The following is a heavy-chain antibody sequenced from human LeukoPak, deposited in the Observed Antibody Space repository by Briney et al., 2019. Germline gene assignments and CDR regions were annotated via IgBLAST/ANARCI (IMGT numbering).Heavy chain of an antibody. J-gene: IGHJ2*01. CDR3: ARHSAGTMYWYFDL. Sequence: PSQTLSLTCTVSGGSISSCSYYWSWIRQPAGKGLEWIGRIYTSGSTNYNPSLKSRVTISVDTSKNQFSLKLSSVTAADTAVYYCARHSAGTMYWYFDLWGRGTLVTVSS. V-gene: IGHV4-61*02. CDR2: IYTSGST. D-gene: IGHD6-13*01. CDR1: GGSISSCSYY.